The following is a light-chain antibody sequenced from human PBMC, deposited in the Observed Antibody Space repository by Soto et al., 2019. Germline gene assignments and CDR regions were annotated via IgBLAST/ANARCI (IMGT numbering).Light chain of an antibody. Sequence: DIQMTQSPSSLSASVGDRVTITCQASQDISNYLNWYQQKPGKAPKLLIYDASNLETGVPSRFSGSGSGTDFTLTSSSLQPEDVASYYCQKYNSAPLTFGGGTKVDIK. CDR1: QDISNY. CDR2: DAS. J-gene: IGKJ4*01. CDR3: QKYNSAPLT. V-gene: IGKV1-27*01.